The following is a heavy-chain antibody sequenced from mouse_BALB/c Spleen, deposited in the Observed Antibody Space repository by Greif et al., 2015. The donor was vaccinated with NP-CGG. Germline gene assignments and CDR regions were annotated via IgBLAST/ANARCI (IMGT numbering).Heavy chain of an antibody. CDR1: GFTFSSYT. Sequence: EVKLVESGGGLVKPGGSLKLSCAASGFTFSSYTMSWVRQTPEKRLEWVATISSGGSYTYYPDSVKGRFTISRDNAKNTLYLQMSSLKSEDTAMYYCTRGIDYWGQGTTLTVSS. CDR2: ISSGGSYT. CDR3: TRGIDY. J-gene: IGHJ2*01. V-gene: IGHV5-6-4*01.